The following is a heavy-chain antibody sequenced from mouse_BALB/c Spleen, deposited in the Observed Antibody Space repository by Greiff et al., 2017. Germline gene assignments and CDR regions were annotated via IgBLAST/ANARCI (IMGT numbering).Heavy chain of an antibody. D-gene: IGHD2-1*01. CDR3: ARYGNYDWFAY. Sequence: EVQLQQSGAELVKPGASVKLSCTASGFTIKDTDMHWVKQRPEQGLEWIGRIDPANGNTNYAPKFQGKATITADTASNTAYLQLSSLTSEDTAVYYCARYGNYDWFAYWGQGTLVTVSA. V-gene: IGHV14-3*02. CDR1: GFTIKDTD. CDR2: IDPANGNT. J-gene: IGHJ3*01.